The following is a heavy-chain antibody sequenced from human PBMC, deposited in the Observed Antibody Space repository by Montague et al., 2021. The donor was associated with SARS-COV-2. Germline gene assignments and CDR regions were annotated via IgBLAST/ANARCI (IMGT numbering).Heavy chain of an antibody. J-gene: IGHJ5*02. CDR3: ARPLNLYYYGSGSYSSWFDP. Sequence: SETLSLTCTVSGGSINSSSYYWGWIRQPPGKGLEWIGSIYYSGSTYYNPSLKSRVTISVDTSKNQFSLKLSSVTAADTAVYYCARPLNLYYYGSGSYSSWFDPWGQGTLVTVSS. D-gene: IGHD3-10*01. CDR2: IYYSGST. V-gene: IGHV4-39*01. CDR1: GGSINSSSYY.